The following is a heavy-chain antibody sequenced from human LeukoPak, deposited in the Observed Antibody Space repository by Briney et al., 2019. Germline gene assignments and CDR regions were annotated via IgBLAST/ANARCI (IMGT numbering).Heavy chain of an antibody. CDR2: ISSSGSTI. CDR3: ARDADSYRGYNFVVLGQRPDLYYFDY. CDR1: GFTFSDYY. Sequence: PGGSLRLSCAASGFTFSDYYMSWIRQAPGKGLEWVSYISSSGSTIYYADSVKGRFTISRDNAKNSLYLQMNSLRAEDTAVYYCARDADSYRGYNFVVLGQRPDLYYFDYWGQGTLVTVSS. J-gene: IGHJ4*02. V-gene: IGHV3-11*01. D-gene: IGHD5-18*01.